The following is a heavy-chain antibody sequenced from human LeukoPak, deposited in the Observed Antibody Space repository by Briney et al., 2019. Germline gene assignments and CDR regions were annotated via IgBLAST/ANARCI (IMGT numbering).Heavy chain of an antibody. D-gene: IGHD6-13*01. Sequence: ASVKVSCKVSGYTLTELSMHWVRQAPGKGLEWMGGFDPEDGETIYAQKFQGRVTMTEDTSTDTAYVELSSLRSEDTAVYYCATGYGGIAAAGFFDYWGQGTLVTVSS. CDR2: FDPEDGET. J-gene: IGHJ4*02. V-gene: IGHV1-24*01. CDR1: GYTLTELS. CDR3: ATGYGGIAAAGFFDY.